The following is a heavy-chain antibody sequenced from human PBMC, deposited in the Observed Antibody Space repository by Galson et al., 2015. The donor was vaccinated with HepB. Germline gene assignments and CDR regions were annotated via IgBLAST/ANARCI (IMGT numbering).Heavy chain of an antibody. V-gene: IGHV3-30-3*01. D-gene: IGHD3-16*01. J-gene: IGHJ4*02. CDR2: ISYDGSNK. CDR1: GFTFSSYA. Sequence: SLRLSCAASGFTFSSYAMHWVRQAPGKGLEWVAVISYDGSNKYYADSVKGRFTISRDNSKNTLYLQMNSLRAEDTAVYYCARAPKLGHSLYWGQGTLVTVSS. CDR3: ARAPKLGHSLY.